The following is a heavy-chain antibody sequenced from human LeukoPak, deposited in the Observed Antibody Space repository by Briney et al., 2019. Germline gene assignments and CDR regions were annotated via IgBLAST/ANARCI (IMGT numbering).Heavy chain of an antibody. CDR1: GFTFDDYP. Sequence: GGSLRLSCAASGFTFDDYPMHWVRQAPGQGLEWVSGSSWNSGSIGYADSVNGRLTISTDHGKTSLSLQINSLRAEDMALYYCAKDIRAVAGASSAFDIWGQGTMVTVSS. J-gene: IGHJ3*02. V-gene: IGHV3-9*03. CDR2: SSWNSGSI. CDR3: AKDIRAVAGASSAFDI. D-gene: IGHD6-19*01.